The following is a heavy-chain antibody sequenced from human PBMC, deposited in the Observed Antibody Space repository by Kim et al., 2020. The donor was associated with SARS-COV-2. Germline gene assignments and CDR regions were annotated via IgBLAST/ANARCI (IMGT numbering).Heavy chain of an antibody. CDR2: IYSGGST. D-gene: IGHD3-22*01. Sequence: GGSLRLSCAASGFTVSSNYMSWVRQAPGKGLEWVSVIYSGGSTYYADSVKGRFTISRDNSKNTLYLQMNSLRAEDTAVYYCARGDYYDSSGFFYWGQGTLVTVSS. V-gene: IGHV3-53*01. J-gene: IGHJ4*02. CDR3: ARGDYYDSSGFFY. CDR1: GFTVSSNY.